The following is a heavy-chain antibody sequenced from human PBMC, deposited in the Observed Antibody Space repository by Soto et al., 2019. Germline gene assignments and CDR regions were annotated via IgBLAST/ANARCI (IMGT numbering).Heavy chain of an antibody. V-gene: IGHV1-8*01. Sequence: QVQLVQSGAEVKKPGASVKVSCKASGYTLTSYDINWVRQATGQGLEWVGWMNPSTGDTGYAQKFQGRVNMTSKASIGTAYMELHSLRSEDTAVYYCARAAPSGYVVDIWGQGTLVTVSS. CDR3: ARAAPSGYVVDI. CDR1: GYTLTSYD. CDR2: MNPSTGDT. J-gene: IGHJ4*02. D-gene: IGHD3-22*01.